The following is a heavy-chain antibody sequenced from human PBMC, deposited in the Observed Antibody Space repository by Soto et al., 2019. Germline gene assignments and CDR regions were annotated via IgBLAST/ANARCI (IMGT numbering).Heavy chain of an antibody. D-gene: IGHD3-22*01. CDR1: GGSISSSSYY. Sequence: SETLSLTCTVSGGSISSSSYYWGWIRQPPGKGLEWIGSIYYSGSTYYNPSLKSRVTISVDTSKNQFSLKLSSVTAADTAVYYCARLAYDSSGYYPFDYWGQGTLVTVS. CDR3: ARLAYDSSGYYPFDY. V-gene: IGHV4-39*01. CDR2: IYYSGST. J-gene: IGHJ4*02.